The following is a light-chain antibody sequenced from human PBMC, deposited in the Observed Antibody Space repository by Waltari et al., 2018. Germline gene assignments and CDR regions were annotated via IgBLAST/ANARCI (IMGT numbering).Light chain of an antibody. CDR3: QAWDGSSSTVV. Sequence: SYEVTQPPSVSVSPGQPASITCSGDKLSENYVSWYQQKPGQSPVVVIYEDDDRPSGIPGRFSGSNFGNTATLTISGTQAMDEADYYCQAWDGSSSTVVFGGGTKVIVI. V-gene: IGLV3-1*01. CDR1: KLSENY. CDR2: EDD. J-gene: IGLJ2*01.